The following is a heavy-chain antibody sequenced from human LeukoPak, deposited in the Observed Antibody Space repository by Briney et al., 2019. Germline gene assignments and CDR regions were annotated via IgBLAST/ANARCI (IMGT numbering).Heavy chain of an antibody. D-gene: IGHD6-13*01. J-gene: IGHJ4*02. CDR3: ARGELIAATGRFDS. CDR2: IYPGDSDT. V-gene: IGHV5-51*01. CDR1: GYNFTGYW. Sequence: GESLKLSSKGSGYNFTGYWMAWVRQMPGKGLECMGIIYPGDSDTRYSPSFQGQVTISADKSISTAYLQGSSLKASDTAMYYCARGELIAATGRFDSWGEGDLVTVSS.